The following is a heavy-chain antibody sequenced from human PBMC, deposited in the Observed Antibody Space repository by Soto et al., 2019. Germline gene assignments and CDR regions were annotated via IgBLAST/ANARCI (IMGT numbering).Heavy chain of an antibody. J-gene: IGHJ4*02. V-gene: IGHV3-53*01. Sequence: AGGSLRLSCAASGFTVSSNYMSWVRQAPGKGLEWVSVIYSGGSTYYADSVKGRFTISRDNSKNTLYLQMNSLRAEDTAVYYCARGSEAATAPYFDYWGQGTLVTVSS. CDR3: ARGSEAATAPYFDY. CDR2: IYSGGST. CDR1: GFTVSSNY. D-gene: IGHD2-15*01.